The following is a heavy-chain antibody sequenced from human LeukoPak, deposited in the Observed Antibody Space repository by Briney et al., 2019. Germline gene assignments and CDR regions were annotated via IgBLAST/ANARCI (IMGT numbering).Heavy chain of an antibody. Sequence: ASVKVSCKASGYTFTSYDINWVRQATGQGLEWMGWMNPNSGNTGYAQKFQGRVTITRNTSISTAYMELSSLRSEDTAVYYCASSRSGYDPYFYYYMDVWGKGTTVTVSS. D-gene: IGHD5-12*01. CDR3: ASSRSGYDPYFYYYMDV. CDR1: GYTFTSYD. CDR2: MNPNSGNT. J-gene: IGHJ6*03. V-gene: IGHV1-8*03.